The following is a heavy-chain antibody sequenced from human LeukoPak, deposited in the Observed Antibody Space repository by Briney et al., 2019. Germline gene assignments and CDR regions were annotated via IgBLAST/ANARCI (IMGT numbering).Heavy chain of an antibody. CDR2: ISSSGSTI. V-gene: IGHV3-11*01. Sequence: PGGSLTLSCAASGFTFSDYYMSWIRQAPGKALEWVSYISSSGSTIYYADSVKGRFTISRDNAKNSLYLQMHSLRAEDTAVYYCASEDPLRFLEWSSGPGMDVWSQGTTVTVSS. D-gene: IGHD3-3*01. CDR3: ASEDPLRFLEWSSGPGMDV. CDR1: GFTFSDYY. J-gene: IGHJ6*02.